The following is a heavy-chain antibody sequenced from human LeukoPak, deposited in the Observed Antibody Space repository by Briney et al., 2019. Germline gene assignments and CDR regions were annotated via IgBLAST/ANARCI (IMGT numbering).Heavy chain of an antibody. J-gene: IGHJ4*02. V-gene: IGHV3-23*01. D-gene: IGHD1-20*01. CDR2: LTGDGNT. Sequence: GESLRLSCAASGFTFTSYAMSWVRQAPGKGLEWVSVLTGDGNTYYADSVKGRFTNSRDDSKNTLFLQMNSLRAEDTAAYFCAKVKWKLIGYFDYWGQGTLVTVSS. CDR1: GFTFTSYA. CDR3: AKVKWKLIGYFDY.